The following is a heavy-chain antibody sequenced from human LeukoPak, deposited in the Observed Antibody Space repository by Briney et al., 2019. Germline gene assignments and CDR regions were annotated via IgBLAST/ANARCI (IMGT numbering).Heavy chain of an antibody. CDR3: ARDSSDDYGDYFAR. J-gene: IGHJ4*02. CDR2: INWNGGST. CDR1: GFTFDDYG. Sequence: PGGSLRLSRAASGFTFDDYGMSWVRQAPGKGLEWVSGINWNGGSTGYADSVKGRFTISRDNAKNSLYLQMNSLRAEDTALYYCARDSSDDYGDYFARWGQGTLVTVSS. D-gene: IGHD4-17*01. V-gene: IGHV3-20*04.